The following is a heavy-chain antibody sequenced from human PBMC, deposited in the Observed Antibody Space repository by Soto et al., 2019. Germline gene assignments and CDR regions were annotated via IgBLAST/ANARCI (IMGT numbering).Heavy chain of an antibody. CDR1: GYTFTSYG. J-gene: IGHJ4*02. CDR2: INAYNGNT. D-gene: IGHD3-16*01. Sequence: QVQLVQSGAEVKKPGASVKVSCKASGYTFTSYGISWVRQAPGQGLEWMGWINAYNGNTNYAQNLRGRVTMTTDTPASPAYMELMSLRSGATAVYYCARDWFGIDYWGQGTRVTVSS. CDR3: ARDWFGIDY. V-gene: IGHV1-18*01.